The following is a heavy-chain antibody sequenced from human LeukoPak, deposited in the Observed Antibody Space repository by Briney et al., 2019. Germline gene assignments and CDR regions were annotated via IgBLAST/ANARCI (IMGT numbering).Heavy chain of an antibody. J-gene: IGHJ4*02. V-gene: IGHV4-59*08. CDR2: IYYTGNT. D-gene: IGHD2-15*01. CDR3: VRHSRVVAFDY. CDR1: GVSISNHY. Sequence: SETLSLTCTVSGVSISNHYSSWIRQPPGKGLEWIGYIYYTGNTNYNPSLKSRVTISEDTSKNQVSLELSSVTAADTAVYYCVRHSRVVAFDYLGQGNLVTVSS.